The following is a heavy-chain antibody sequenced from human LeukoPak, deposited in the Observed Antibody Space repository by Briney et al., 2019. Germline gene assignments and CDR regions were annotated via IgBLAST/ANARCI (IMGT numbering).Heavy chain of an antibody. J-gene: IGHJ4*02. CDR2: ISSASRSI. Sequence: GGSLRLSCAASGFTFGSYTMNWVRQAPGKGLEWVSFISSASRSIYYADSVKGRFTISRDNAKNSLYLQMNSLRAEDTAIYYCVRIDSGTYYADDYWGQGTLVTVSS. D-gene: IGHD3-10*01. CDR3: VRIDSGTYYADDY. CDR1: GFTFGSYT. V-gene: IGHV3-48*01.